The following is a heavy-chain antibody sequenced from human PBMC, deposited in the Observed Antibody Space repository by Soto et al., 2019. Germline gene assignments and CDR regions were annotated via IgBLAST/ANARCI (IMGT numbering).Heavy chain of an antibody. Sequence: AASVKVSCKASGYTFTSYAMHWVRQAPGQRLEWMGWINAGNGNTKYSQKFQGRVTITRDTSASTAYMELSSLRSEDTAVYYCARDLGGLYDYVWGSYRYSGYFDYWGQGTLVTVSS. V-gene: IGHV1-3*01. CDR1: GYTFTSYA. J-gene: IGHJ4*02. D-gene: IGHD3-16*02. CDR3: ARDLGGLYDYVWGSYRYSGYFDY. CDR2: INAGNGNT.